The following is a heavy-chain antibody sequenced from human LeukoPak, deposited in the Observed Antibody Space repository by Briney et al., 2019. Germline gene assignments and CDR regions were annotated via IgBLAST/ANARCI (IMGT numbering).Heavy chain of an antibody. Sequence: GGSLRLSCTASGFTFSTYGMHWVRQAPGKGLEWVAVISYDGSNKYYADSVKGRFTISRDNSKNTLYLQMNSLRAEDTAVYYCANREYHLPALYWGQGTLVTVSS. CDR1: GFTFSTYG. V-gene: IGHV3-30*18. CDR3: ANREYHLPALY. D-gene: IGHD2-2*01. J-gene: IGHJ4*02. CDR2: ISYDGSNK.